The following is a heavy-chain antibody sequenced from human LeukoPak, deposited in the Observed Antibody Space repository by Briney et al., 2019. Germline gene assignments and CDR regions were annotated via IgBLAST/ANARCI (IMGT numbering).Heavy chain of an antibody. V-gene: IGHV3-30*04. D-gene: IGHD4-11*01. CDR1: GFTFSAHE. J-gene: IGHJ4*02. CDR3: ARVTGGYGNSYFDS. CDR2: ISYDGSDN. Sequence: GGSLRLSCTVSGFTFSAHEMHWVRQAPGQGLEWVAFISYDGSDNYYADSVKGRFTISRDNSMNTLYLQMNSLRAEDTALYYCARVTGGYGNSYFDSWGQGTLVTVSS.